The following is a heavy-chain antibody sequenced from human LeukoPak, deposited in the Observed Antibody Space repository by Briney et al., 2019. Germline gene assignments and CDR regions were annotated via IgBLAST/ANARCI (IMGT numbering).Heavy chain of an antibody. J-gene: IGHJ4*02. CDR3: VRGIGNYYDSGASDC. Sequence: PGGSLRLSCAASGITLSGYNMHWVRQSTGEGLEWVSGIGSVGDTYYAGSVKGRFTISREDAKKSLYLQMNSLRAGDTAVYYCVRGIGNYYDSGASDCWGQGTRVTVAP. CDR1: GITLSGYN. V-gene: IGHV3-13*04. CDR2: IGSVGDT. D-gene: IGHD3-10*01.